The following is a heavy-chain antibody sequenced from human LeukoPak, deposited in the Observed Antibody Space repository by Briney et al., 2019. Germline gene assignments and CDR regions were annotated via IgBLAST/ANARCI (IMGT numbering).Heavy chain of an antibody. J-gene: IGHJ3*02. CDR2: ISGSGGST. Sequence: PGGSLRLSCAASGFTFSISAMSWVRQAPGKGLEWVSAISGSGGSTYYADSVKGRFIISRDNSKNTLYLQMNSVRAEDTAVYYCAKDRRTLDAFDIWGQGTMVTVSS. CDR3: AKDRRTLDAFDI. CDR1: GFTFSISA. V-gene: IGHV3-23*01.